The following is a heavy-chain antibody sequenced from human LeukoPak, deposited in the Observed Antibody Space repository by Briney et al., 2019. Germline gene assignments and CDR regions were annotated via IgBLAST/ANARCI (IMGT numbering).Heavy chain of an antibody. D-gene: IGHD3-10*01. CDR3: ARDRAGLLWFGELNFLFDY. Sequence: GRSLRLSCAASGFTFSSYAMHWVRQAPGKGLEWVAVISYDGSSKYYADSVKGRFTISRDNSKNTLYLQMNSLRAEDTAVYYCARDRAGLLWFGELNFLFDYWGQGTLVTVSS. CDR1: GFTFSSYA. J-gene: IGHJ4*02. CDR2: ISYDGSSK. V-gene: IGHV3-30*04.